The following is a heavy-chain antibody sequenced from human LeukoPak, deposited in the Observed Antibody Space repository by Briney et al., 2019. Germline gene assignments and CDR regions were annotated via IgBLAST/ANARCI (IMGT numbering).Heavy chain of an antibody. J-gene: IGHJ4*02. Sequence: ASVKVSCKASGYTFTGYYMHWVRQAPGQGLEWMGWINPNSGSTNYAQKFQGRVTMTRDTSISTAYMELSRLRSDDTAVYYCARDEEVYSSSWWGSYDYWGQGTLVTVSS. CDR1: GYTFTGYY. CDR3: ARDEEVYSSSWWGSYDY. D-gene: IGHD6-13*01. V-gene: IGHV1-2*02. CDR2: INPNSGST.